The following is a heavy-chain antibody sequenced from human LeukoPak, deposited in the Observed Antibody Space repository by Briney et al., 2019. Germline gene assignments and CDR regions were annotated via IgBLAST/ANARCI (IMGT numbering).Heavy chain of an antibody. J-gene: IGHJ4*02. CDR2: INHSGST. CDR1: GGSFSGYY. Sequence: SETLSLTCAVYGGSFSGYYWSWIRQPPGKGLEWIGEINHSGSTNYNPPLKSRVTISVDTSKNQFSLKLSSVTAADTAVYYCARGTVVVVAATYFDYWGQGTLVTVSS. D-gene: IGHD2-15*01. V-gene: IGHV4-34*01. CDR3: ARGTVVVVAATYFDY.